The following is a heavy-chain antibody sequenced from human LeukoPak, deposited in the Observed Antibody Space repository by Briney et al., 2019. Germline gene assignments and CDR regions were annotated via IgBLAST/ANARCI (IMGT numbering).Heavy chain of an antibody. CDR1: GFTVSSNY. CDR2: IYSGGST. Sequence: GGSLRLSCAASGFTVSSNYMSWVRQAPGKGLEWVSVIYSGGSTYYADSVKGRFTISRDNSKNTLYLQMNSLRAEDTAVYYCARTTPGYSSSWYGPDAFDIWGKGTTVTVSS. CDR3: ARTTPGYSSSWYGPDAFDI. V-gene: IGHV3-53*01. D-gene: IGHD6-13*01. J-gene: IGHJ3*02.